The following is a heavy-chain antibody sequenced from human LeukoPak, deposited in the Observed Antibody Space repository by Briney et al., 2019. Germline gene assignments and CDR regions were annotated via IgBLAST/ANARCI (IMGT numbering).Heavy chain of an antibody. CDR3: GRGHFYGVDV. CDR1: GSTFSGYW. V-gene: IGHV3-74*01. CDR2: INSDGSST. Sequence: GGSLRLSCAASGSTFSGYWMHWVRQVPGKGLVWVSRINSDGSSTTYADSVKGRFTISRDNAKNILYLQMNSLRAEDTAVYYCGRGHFYGVDVWGQGTTVTVSS. J-gene: IGHJ6*02.